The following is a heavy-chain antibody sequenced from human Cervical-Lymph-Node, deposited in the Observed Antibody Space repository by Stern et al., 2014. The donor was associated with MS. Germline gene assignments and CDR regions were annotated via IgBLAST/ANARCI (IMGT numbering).Heavy chain of an antibody. CDR3: AREGGNTAEYFQH. V-gene: IGHV3-33*01. CDR1: GVTFSSSG. J-gene: IGHJ1*01. Sequence: VQLVESGGGVVQPGRSLRLSWAASGVTFSSSGLPWVRQAPGKGLEWLAIIYYDGGKRYYADSVKVRFTISRDNSKNTLYLQMNSLRAEDTAVYYCAREGGNTAEYFQHWGQGTLVTVSS. CDR2: IYYDGGKR. D-gene: IGHD4-23*01.